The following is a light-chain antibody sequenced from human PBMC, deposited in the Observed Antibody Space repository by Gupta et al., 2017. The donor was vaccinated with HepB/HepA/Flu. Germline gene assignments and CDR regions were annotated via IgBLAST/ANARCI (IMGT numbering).Light chain of an antibody. J-gene: IGLJ2*01. CDR2: DDS. CDR1: NIGGRS. CDR3: QIWDSSSPVV. Sequence: SYVLTQPPSVSVAPGKTATITCGGNNIGGRSVHWYQQKPGQAPVLVVYDDSDRPSGIPERFSGSNSGNTDTLTITRVEGGDEADYYCQIWDSSSPVVFGGGTKLTVL. V-gene: IGLV3-21*03.